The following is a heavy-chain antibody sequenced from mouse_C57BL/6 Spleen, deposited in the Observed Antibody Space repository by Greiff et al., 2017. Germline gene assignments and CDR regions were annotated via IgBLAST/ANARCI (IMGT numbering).Heavy chain of an antibody. CDR2: IHPNSGST. V-gene: IGHV1-64*01. D-gene: IGHD2-3*01. CDR3: ARGDGYPYWYCDV. CDR1: GYTFTSYW. Sequence: QVQLQQPGAELVKPGASVKLSCKASGYTFTSYWMHWVKQRPGQGLEWIGMIHPNSGSTNYNEKFKSKATLTVDKSSSTAYMQLSSLTSEDSAVYYCARGDGYPYWYCDVWGTGTTVTVSS. J-gene: IGHJ1*03.